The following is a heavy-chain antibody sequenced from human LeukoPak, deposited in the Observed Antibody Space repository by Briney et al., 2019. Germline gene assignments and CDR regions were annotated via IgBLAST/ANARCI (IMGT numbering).Heavy chain of an antibody. Sequence: SETLSLTCTVSGGSISSNYWIWIRQPPGKGLEWIGYMYYSGTTKYNPSLKSRVTMSVDTSKNQFSLKLTSVTAADTAVYYCARVLLAGTTDYWGQGTLVTVSS. V-gene: IGHV4-59*01. J-gene: IGHJ4*02. CDR3: ARVLLAGTTDY. D-gene: IGHD1-7*01. CDR1: GGSISSNY. CDR2: MYYSGTT.